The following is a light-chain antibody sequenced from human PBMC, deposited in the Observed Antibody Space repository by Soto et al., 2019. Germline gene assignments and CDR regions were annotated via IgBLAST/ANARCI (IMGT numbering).Light chain of an antibody. V-gene: IGKV1-5*01. CDR1: QRISSG. CDR3: QLYNSYLYT. J-gene: IGKJ5*01. CDR2: DAS. Sequence: DIPMSHSPSTLSACVGDRVPITCRASQRISSGLALYLQKPGKAPKLLIYDASSFESGVPSSVSGSGSGTEFTLTISILQPDDFAAYFCQLYNSYLYTFGQGTRPEIK.